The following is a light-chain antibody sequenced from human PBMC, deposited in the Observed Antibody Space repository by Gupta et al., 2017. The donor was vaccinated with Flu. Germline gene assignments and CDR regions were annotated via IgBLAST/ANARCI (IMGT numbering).Light chain of an antibody. CDR1: QSISSW. V-gene: IGKV1-5*03. Sequence: DIQMTQPPSTLSASVGVRVTIPCRASQSISSWLAWYQQKPGKAPKLLIYKAFSLESGVPSRFSGSGSGTEFTLTISSLQPDDFATYYCQQYNSYPITFGQGTRLEIK. CDR3: QQYNSYPIT. J-gene: IGKJ5*01. CDR2: KAF.